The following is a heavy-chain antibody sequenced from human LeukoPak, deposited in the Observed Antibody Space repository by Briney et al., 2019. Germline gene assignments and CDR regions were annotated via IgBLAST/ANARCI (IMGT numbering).Heavy chain of an antibody. CDR2: IYYSGST. Sequence: SETLSLTCTVSGGSISSSGYYWGWIRQPPGKGLEWLASIYYSGSTYYNPSLKSRVTISVDTSKNQLSLKLSSLTSADTAVYYCTRHEYSGSYYGLSWFDPWGQGTLVTVSS. D-gene: IGHD1-26*01. J-gene: IGHJ5*02. CDR3: TRHEYSGSYYGLSWFDP. V-gene: IGHV4-39*01. CDR1: GGSISSSGYY.